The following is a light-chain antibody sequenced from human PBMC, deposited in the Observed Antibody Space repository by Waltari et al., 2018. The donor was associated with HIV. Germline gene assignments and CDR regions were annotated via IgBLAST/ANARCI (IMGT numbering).Light chain of an antibody. V-gene: IGKV4-1*01. CDR1: QSVLFSSNNKNH. CDR3: QQYYSSPWN. J-gene: IGKJ3*01. CDR2: WAS. Sequence: DIVMTQYPASLAVSLGERATINCKSSQSVLFSSNNKNHLAWYQQKPGQPPRLLIYWASTRESGVPDRFSGSGSGTDFTLTISSLQAEDVAVYYCQQYYSSPWNFGPGTKVDI.